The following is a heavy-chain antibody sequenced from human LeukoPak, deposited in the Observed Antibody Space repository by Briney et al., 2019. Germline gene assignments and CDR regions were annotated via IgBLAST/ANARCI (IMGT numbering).Heavy chain of an antibody. CDR1: GYTFTSYA. Sequence: ASVKVSCKASGYTFTSYAMHWVRQAPGQRLEWMGWINAGNGNTKYSQKFQGRVTITRDTSASTAYMELSSLRSEDTAVYYCARDLEAVAGEFDYWGQGTLVTVSS. J-gene: IGHJ4*02. D-gene: IGHD6-19*01. CDR2: INAGNGNT. CDR3: ARDLEAVAGEFDY. V-gene: IGHV1-3*01.